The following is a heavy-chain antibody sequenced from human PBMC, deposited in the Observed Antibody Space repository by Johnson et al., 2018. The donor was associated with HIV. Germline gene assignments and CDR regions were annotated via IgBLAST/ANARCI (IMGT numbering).Heavy chain of an antibody. CDR1: SNY. D-gene: IGHD1-26*01. Sequence: VQLVESGGGLVQPGGSLRLSCVGSSNYKSWVRQAPGKGLEWDSVMYSGGSTYYADSVKGRFTISRDTSKNMLYLQMNRLRPEDQAVYYCTRGSFTDDAFDVWGLGTMVTVSS. CDR2: MYSGGST. J-gene: IGHJ3*01. CDR3: TRGSFTDDAFDV. V-gene: IGHV3-66*02.